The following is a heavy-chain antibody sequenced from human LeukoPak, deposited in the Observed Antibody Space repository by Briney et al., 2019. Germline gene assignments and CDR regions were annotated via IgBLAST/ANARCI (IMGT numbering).Heavy chain of an antibody. D-gene: IGHD6-19*01. CDR1: GFTFDDYG. CDR3: ARSHPIAVAGMRGTNFDY. J-gene: IGHJ4*02. CDR2: INWDGGST. V-gene: IGHV3-20*04. Sequence: AGGSLRLSCAASGFTFDDYGMSWVRQAPGKGLEWVSGINWDGGSTGYADSVKGRFTISRDNAKNSLYLQMNSLRAEDTALYYCARSHPIAVAGMRGTNFDYWGQGTLVTVSS.